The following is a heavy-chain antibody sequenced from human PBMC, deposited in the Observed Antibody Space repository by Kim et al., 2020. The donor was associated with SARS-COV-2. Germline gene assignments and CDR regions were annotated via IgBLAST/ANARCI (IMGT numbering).Heavy chain of an antibody. CDR1: GFTFSSYG. J-gene: IGHJ4*02. V-gene: IGHV3-30*03. CDR3: ALGPILWFGEFKGDY. CDR2: ISYDGSNK. Sequence: GGSLRLSCAASGFTFSSYGMHWVRQAPGKGLEWVAVISYDGSNKYYADSVKGRFTISRDNSKNTLYLQMNSLRAEDTAVYYCALGPILWFGEFKGDYWGQGTLVTVSS. D-gene: IGHD3-10*01.